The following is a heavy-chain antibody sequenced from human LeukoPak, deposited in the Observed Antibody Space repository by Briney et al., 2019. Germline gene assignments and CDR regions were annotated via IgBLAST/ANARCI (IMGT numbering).Heavy chain of an antibody. D-gene: IGHD3-9*01. CDR2: IYYSGST. CDR3: AGVSRYFDWLSSAPKWWFDP. Sequence: PSETLSLTCTVSGGSISSGGYYWSWIRLHPGKGLEWIGYIYYSGSTNYNPSLKSRVTISVDTSKNQFSLKLSSVTAADTAVYYCAGVSRYFDWLSSAPKWWFDPWGQGTLVTVSS. J-gene: IGHJ5*02. V-gene: IGHV4-61*08. CDR1: GGSISSGGYY.